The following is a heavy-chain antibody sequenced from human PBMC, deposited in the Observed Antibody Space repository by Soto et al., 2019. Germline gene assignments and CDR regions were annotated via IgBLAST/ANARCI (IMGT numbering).Heavy chain of an antibody. V-gene: IGHV3-33*01. Sequence: QVQLVESGGGVVQPGRSLRLSCAASGFTFSSYGMHWVRQAPGKGLEWVAVIWYDGSNKYYADSVKGRFTISRDNSKNTLYLQMNSLRAEDTAVYYCARDVEVRGVYPDYWGQGTLVTVSS. CDR1: GFTFSSYG. CDR2: IWYDGSNK. CDR3: ARDVEVRGVYPDY. J-gene: IGHJ4*02. D-gene: IGHD3-10*01.